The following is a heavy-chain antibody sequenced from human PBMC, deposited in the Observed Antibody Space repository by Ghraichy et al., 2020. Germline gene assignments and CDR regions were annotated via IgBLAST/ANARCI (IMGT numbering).Heavy chain of an antibody. CDR2: IKQDGSEK. CDR3: AREVRDDGNNWFDP. CDR1: GFTFSSYW. Sequence: GGSLRLSCAASGFTFSSYWMSWVRQAPGKGLEWVANIKQDGSEKYYVDSVKGRFTISRDNAKNSLYLQMNSLRAEDTAVYYCAREVRDDGNNWFDPWGQGTLLTVSS. J-gene: IGHJ5*02. V-gene: IGHV3-7*03. D-gene: IGHD1-1*01.